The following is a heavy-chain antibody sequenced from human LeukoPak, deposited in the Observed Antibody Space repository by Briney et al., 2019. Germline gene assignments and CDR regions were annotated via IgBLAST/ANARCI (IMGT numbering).Heavy chain of an antibody. J-gene: IGHJ4*02. Sequence: SGGSLRLSCAASGFTFSSYAMSWVRQAPGKGLEWVSAISGSGGSTYYADSVKGRFTISRDNAKNSLYLHMSSLRAEDTAVYYCSRRGAHDYFDYWGQGTPVTVSS. CDR3: SRRGAHDYFDY. D-gene: IGHD3-10*01. CDR2: ISGSGGST. CDR1: GFTFSSYA. V-gene: IGHV3-23*01.